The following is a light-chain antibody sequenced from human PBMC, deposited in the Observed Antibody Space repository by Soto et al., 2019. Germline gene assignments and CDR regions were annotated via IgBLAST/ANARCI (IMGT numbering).Light chain of an antibody. J-gene: IGKJ1*01. CDR3: QHYGSPSWT. Sequence: EVVLTQSPGTLSLSPGERATLSCRAGQSVSSSDLAWYQQKHGQPPRLLMYGASSRATGIPDRFSGSGSGTDFTLTISRLEPDDFAVYYCQHYGSPSWTFGQGTKVDIK. CDR2: GAS. CDR1: QSVSSSD. V-gene: IGKV3-20*01.